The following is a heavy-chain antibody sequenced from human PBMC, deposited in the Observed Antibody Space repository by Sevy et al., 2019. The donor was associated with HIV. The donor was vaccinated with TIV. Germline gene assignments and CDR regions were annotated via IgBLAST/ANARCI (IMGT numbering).Heavy chain of an antibody. J-gene: IGHJ4*02. D-gene: IGHD6-13*01. CDR1: GFTVTSNY. CDR3: AREAGSSSFDY. Sequence: GGSLRLSCAATGFTVTSNYMSWVRQGPGKALEWVSGFYNGDSTQYADSVKGRFTISRDKSNNTLYLQMDSLRAEDTAVYYCAREAGSSSFDYWGQGTLVTVSS. CDR2: FYNGDST. V-gene: IGHV3-53*01.